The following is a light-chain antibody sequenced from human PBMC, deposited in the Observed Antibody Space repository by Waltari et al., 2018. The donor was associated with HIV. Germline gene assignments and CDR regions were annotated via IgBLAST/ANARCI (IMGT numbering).Light chain of an antibody. CDR2: NAY. CDR1: QSTNNW. Sequence: DIQMTQSPSSVSASVGDRVTITCRASQSTNNWVAWYQQKPGRAPKLLIYNAYRLQSGVPSRFSGSGSGTEFALTISSLQPEDFATYYCLQANSFPYTFGQGTKLEIK. CDR3: LQANSFPYT. V-gene: IGKV1-12*01. J-gene: IGKJ2*01.